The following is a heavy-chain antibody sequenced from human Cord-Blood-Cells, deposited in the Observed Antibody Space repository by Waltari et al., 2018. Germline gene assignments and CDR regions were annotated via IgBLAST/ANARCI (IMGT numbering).Heavy chain of an antibody. V-gene: IGHV3-21*01. J-gene: IGHJ3*02. CDR2: ISSSSSYI. CDR3: AQSGSLRAFDI. D-gene: IGHD2-15*01. Sequence: EVQLVESGGGLVKPGGSLRLSCAASGFTFSSYSMNCVRQAPGKGLEWVSSISSSSSYIYYADSVKGRFTIARDNAKNSLYLQMNSLIAEDTAVYYCAQSGSLRAFDIWGQGTMVTVSS. CDR1: GFTFSSYS.